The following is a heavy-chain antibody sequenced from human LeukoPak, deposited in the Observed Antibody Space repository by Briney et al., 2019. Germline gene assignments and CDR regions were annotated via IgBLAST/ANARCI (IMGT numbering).Heavy chain of an antibody. J-gene: IGHJ2*01. CDR1: GGSISSYY. D-gene: IGHD2-8*02. V-gene: IGHV4-59*01. Sequence: SETLSLTCTVSGGSISSYYWNWIRQPPGKGLEWIGYIHYSGSTNYNPSLKSRVTISVDTSKNQFSLKLSSVTAADTAVYYCVRVALVPYGVFDLWGRGTLVTVSS. CDR2: IHYSGST. CDR3: VRVALVPYGVFDL.